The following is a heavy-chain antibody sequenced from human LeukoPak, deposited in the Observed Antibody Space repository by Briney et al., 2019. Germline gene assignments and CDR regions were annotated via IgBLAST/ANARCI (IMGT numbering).Heavy chain of an antibody. CDR3: ARPLYGDYRTGWGSWFDP. CDR2: IYYSGST. D-gene: IGHD4-17*01. Sequence: KSSETLSLTCTVSGGSISSSSYYWGWIRQPPGKGLEWIGSIYYSGSTYYNPSLKSRVTISVDTSKNQFSLKLSSVTAADTAVYYCARPLYGDYRTGWGSWFDPWGQGTLVTVSS. CDR1: GGSISSSSYY. J-gene: IGHJ5*02. V-gene: IGHV4-39*01.